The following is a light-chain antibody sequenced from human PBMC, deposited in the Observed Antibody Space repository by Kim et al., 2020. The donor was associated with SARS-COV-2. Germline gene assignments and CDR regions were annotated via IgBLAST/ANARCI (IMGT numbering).Light chain of an antibody. CDR3: SCRSRDSSGHL. CDR1: RLRSYY. J-gene: IGLJ2*01. Sequence: AVGQTVRITCQGDRLRSYYASCYHQKPGQAPILVMYGKDSRPSGIPDRFSDSSAGNTASLPITAAQAEEEADYYCSCRSRDSSGHLFGGGTQLTFL. V-gene: IGLV3-19*01. CDR2: GKD.